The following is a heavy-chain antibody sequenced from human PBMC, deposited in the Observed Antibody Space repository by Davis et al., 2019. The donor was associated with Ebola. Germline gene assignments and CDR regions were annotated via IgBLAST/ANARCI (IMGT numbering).Heavy chain of an antibody. CDR3: ARVNAVTGYSRFDS. V-gene: IGHV3-53*01. J-gene: IGHJ5*01. D-gene: IGHD3-9*01. Sequence: GESLKISCAASGFTVSDKYMSWVRQAPGKGLEWLSVIYSGGTTYYADSVRGRFTISRDNAKNSLYLRLNSLRAEDTALYHCARVNAVTGYSRFDSWGQGTLVTVSS. CDR2: IYSGGTT. CDR1: GFTVSDKY.